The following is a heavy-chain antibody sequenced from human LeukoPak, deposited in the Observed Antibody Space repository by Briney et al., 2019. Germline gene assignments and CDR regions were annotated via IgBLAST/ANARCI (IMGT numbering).Heavy chain of an antibody. CDR1: GYSFNTYW. J-gene: IGHJ5*02. CDR3: ARRLPSSLFDP. Sequence: GESLKISCKGSGYSFNTYWIGWVRQMPGKGLELLGVIYPGESDTRYSPSFQGQVTISADRSISTAYLQWSSLKASDTAMYYCARRLPSSLFDPWGQGTLVTVSS. V-gene: IGHV5-51*01. CDR2: IYPGESDT.